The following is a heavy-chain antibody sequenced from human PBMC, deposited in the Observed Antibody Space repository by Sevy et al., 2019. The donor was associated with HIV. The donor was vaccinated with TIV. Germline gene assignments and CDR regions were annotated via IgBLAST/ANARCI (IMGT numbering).Heavy chain of an antibody. J-gene: IGHJ6*02. D-gene: IGHD2-15*01. CDR1: GYSFTSYW. CDR3: ARHGIAVVVAAVRLMHYGMVV. CDR2: IYPGDSDT. Sequence: GESLKISCKGSGYSFTSYWIGWVRQMPGKGLEWMGIIYPGDSDTRYSPSFQGQVTISADKSISTAYLQWSSLKASDTSMYYCARHGIAVVVAAVRLMHYGMVVWGQGTTVTVSS. V-gene: IGHV5-51*01.